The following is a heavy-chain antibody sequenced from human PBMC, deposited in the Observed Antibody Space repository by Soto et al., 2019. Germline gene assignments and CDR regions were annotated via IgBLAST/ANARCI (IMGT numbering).Heavy chain of an antibody. CDR1: GYSFTSYW. Sequence: LGESLKISCKGSGYSFTSYWIGWVRQMPGKGLEWMGLIYPGDSDTRYNPSFQGQVTISADKSISTACLQWSSLKASDSAIYYCARQRYNWNDRASGMDVWGQGTTVTVSS. CDR2: IYPGDSDT. D-gene: IGHD1-1*01. V-gene: IGHV5-51*01. CDR3: ARQRYNWNDRASGMDV. J-gene: IGHJ6*02.